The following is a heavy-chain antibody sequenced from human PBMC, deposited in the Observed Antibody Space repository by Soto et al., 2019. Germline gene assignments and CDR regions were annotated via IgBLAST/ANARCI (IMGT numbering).Heavy chain of an antibody. D-gene: IGHD3-10*01. Sequence: SESRSLTCTRSGCSMSSGGYYWTWIRQPPGKGLEWIGAINHSESTYYNPSLKSRVTIFVDTSKNQFSLKLSSVTAADTAVYYCARQVGTYYYGSGHGVCGSGNTGTAPQ. CDR2: INHSEST. CDR3: ARQVGTYYYGSGHGV. J-gene: IGHJ6*01. CDR1: GCSMSSGGYY. V-gene: IGHV4-39*01.